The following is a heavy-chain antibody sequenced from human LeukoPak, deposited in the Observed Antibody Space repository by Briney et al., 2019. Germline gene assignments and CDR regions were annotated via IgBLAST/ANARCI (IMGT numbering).Heavy chain of an antibody. D-gene: IGHD2-21*01. CDR2: SSSSGDGI. CDR3: AKAPVTSCRGAFCYPFDY. Sequence: PGGSLRLSCTASGLSLNNYDVSGVRQVPGEGREWVSASSSSGDGIRYAESVRGRFTISRDTSKNTVYLQMTSLRVEDAGVYYCAKAPVTSCRGAFCYPFDYWGHGALVTVS. V-gene: IGHV3-23*01. J-gene: IGHJ4*01. CDR1: GLSLNNYD.